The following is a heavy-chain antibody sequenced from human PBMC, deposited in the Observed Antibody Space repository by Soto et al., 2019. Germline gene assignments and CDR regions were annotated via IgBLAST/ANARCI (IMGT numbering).Heavy chain of an antibody. CDR1: GYTFTSYG. D-gene: IGHD3-22*01. J-gene: IGHJ4*02. V-gene: IGHV1-18*01. CDR3: ARARYYYDSSGYSPLEDY. Sequence: QVQLVQSGAEVKKPGASVKVSCKASGYTFTSYGISWVRQAPGQGLEWMGWISAYNGNTNYAQKLQGRVTMTTDTSTSTAYMELRSLRSDDTAVYYCARARYYYDSSGYSPLEDYWGQGTLVTVSS. CDR2: ISAYNGNT.